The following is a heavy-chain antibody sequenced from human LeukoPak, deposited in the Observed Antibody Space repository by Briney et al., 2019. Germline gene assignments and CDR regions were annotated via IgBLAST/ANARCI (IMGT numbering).Heavy chain of an antibody. J-gene: IGHJ4*02. D-gene: IGHD6-6*01. V-gene: IGHV4-39*06. CDR3: ARGFGSSFDY. CDR2: IYFDGST. CDR1: GGSIDTYNYY. Sequence: SETLSLTCTISGGSIDTYNYYWGWIRQPPGKGLEWIGSIYFDGSTYYNPSLKSRVTISLHTSNNQFPLKLRSVTTADTAVYYCARGFGSSFDYWGQGTLVTVSS.